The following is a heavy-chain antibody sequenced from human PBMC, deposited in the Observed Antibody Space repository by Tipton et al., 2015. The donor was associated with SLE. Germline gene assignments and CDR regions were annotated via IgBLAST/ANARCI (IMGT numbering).Heavy chain of an antibody. D-gene: IGHD2-15*01. CDR1: GFTFSSYS. CDR3: AREVASPYYFDY. CDR2: ISSSSSYI. V-gene: IGHV3-21*01. J-gene: IGHJ4*02. Sequence: SLRLSCAASGFTFSSYSMNWVRQAPGKGLEWVSSISSSSSYIYYADSVKGRFTISRDNAKNSLYLQMNSLRAEDTAVYYCAREVASPYYFDYWGQGPRSPSPQ.